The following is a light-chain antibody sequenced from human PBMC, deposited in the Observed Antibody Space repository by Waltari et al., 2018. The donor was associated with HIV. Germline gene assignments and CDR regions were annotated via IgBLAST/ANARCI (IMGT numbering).Light chain of an antibody. CDR2: GNN. CDR3: QSYDSSLSGSWV. J-gene: IGLJ3*02. CDR1: SSNHGAGYD. Sequence: QSVLTQPPSVSGAPGQRVTFPCPGSSSNHGAGYDLHWYQQLPGPAPKLPIYGNNNRPSGVPDRFSGSKSGTSASLAITGLQAEDEADYYCQSYDSSLSGSWVFGGGTKLTVL. V-gene: IGLV1-40*01.